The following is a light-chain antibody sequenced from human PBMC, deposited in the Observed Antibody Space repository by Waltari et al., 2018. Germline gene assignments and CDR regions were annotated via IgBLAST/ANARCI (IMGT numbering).Light chain of an antibody. V-gene: IGKV1-5*03. CDR2: KAS. CDR1: QSVSTS. J-gene: IGKJ1*01. CDR3: KQYITYPWT. Sequence: DIQMTQSPSTLSASVGDRVTITCRASQSVSTSFAWYQQKPGKAPKVLIYKASSLESGVPLRFSGSGSGTEFTLTITSLQPDDVAIYSCKQYITYPWTFGQGTKVEVK.